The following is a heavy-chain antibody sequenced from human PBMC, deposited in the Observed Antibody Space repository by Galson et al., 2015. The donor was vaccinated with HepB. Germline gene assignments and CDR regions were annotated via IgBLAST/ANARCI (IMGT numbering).Heavy chain of an antibody. D-gene: IGHD3-16*01. Sequence: PALVKPTPTLTLTCTFSGFSLSTSGVGVGWIRQPPGKALEWLALIYWDDDKRYSPTLRSRLTITKDTSKNQVVLTLTNMDPVDTATYYCAHKGGRGGPFHYCGQGTLVTVSS. CDR3: AHKGGRGGPFHY. J-gene: IGHJ4*02. V-gene: IGHV2-5*02. CDR2: IYWDDDK. CDR1: GFSLSTSGVG.